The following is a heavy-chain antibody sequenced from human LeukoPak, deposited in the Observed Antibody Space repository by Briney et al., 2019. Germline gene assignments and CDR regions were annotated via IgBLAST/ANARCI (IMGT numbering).Heavy chain of an antibody. V-gene: IGHV4-34*01. D-gene: IGHD3-10*01. Sequence: SETLSLTCAVYGGSFSSYYWSWIRQTPGKGLEWIGEINHSGSTNYNPSLKSRVTISVDTSKNQFSLKLSSVTAADTAVYYCARGAWGFYGSGKERDYFDYWGQGTLVTVSS. J-gene: IGHJ4*02. CDR1: GGSFSSYY. CDR3: ARGAWGFYGSGKERDYFDY. CDR2: INHSGST.